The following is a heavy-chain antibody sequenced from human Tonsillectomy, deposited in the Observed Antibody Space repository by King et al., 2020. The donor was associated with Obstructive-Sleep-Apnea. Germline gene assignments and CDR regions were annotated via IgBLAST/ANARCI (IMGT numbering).Heavy chain of an antibody. Sequence: QLVQSGAEVKKPGESLRISCKGSGYSFTSYWISWVRQMPGKGLEWMGRIDPSDSYTNYSPSFHGHVTLSADKSISTAYLHWSSLKASDTAMYYCAVLTTVTTEAFNIWGQGTMVTVSS. CDR2: IDPSDSYT. CDR3: AVLTTVTTEAFNI. CDR1: GYSFTSYW. D-gene: IGHD4-17*01. J-gene: IGHJ3*02. V-gene: IGHV5-10-1*01.